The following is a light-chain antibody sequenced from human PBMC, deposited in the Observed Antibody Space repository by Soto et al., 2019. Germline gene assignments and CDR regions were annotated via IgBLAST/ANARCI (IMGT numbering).Light chain of an antibody. CDR3: QLYGNSFRT. CDR1: QSVSSSY. CDR2: AAS. J-gene: IGKJ1*01. Sequence: EIVLTQSPGTLSLSPGERATLSCRASQSVSSSYLAWYQQKPGQAPRLLIYAASSRATYIPDRFSGSGSGTDFTLTISRLEPEDFAVYYCQLYGNSFRTFGQGTKVEIK. V-gene: IGKV3-20*01.